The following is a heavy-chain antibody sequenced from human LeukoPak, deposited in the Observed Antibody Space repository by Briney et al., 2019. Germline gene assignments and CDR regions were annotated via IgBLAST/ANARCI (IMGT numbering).Heavy chain of an antibody. CDR2: IYHSGST. CDR3: ARAKFGDPVAYD. CDR1: GGSFSYFY. Sequence: SETLSLTCAVYGGSFSYFYWNWIRQTPGKELEWIGEIYHSGSTKYNPSLKSRVTMLVDTSKNQFSLKLRSVTASATAVYYCARAKFGDPVAYDIGARGQRSPSLQ. V-gene: IGHV4-34*01. J-gene: IGHJ3*02. D-gene: IGHD3-10*01.